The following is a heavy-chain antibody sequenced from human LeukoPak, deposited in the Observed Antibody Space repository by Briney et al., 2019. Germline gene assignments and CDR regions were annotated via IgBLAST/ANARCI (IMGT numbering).Heavy chain of an antibody. CDR1: GGSFTDYF. Sequence: SETLSLTCTLFGGSFTDYFWTWIRHSPGKGLEGIGDINDYTGDSKYNPSLNSRVSISLEKSKTQLSLELRSVTAADTAVYDYARGRIAKMLVVHSFSYGMDVWGQGTTVTVSS. CDR2: INDYTGDS. D-gene: IGHD3-22*01. CDR3: ARGRIAKMLVVHSFSYGMDV. V-gene: IGHV4-34*01. J-gene: IGHJ6*02.